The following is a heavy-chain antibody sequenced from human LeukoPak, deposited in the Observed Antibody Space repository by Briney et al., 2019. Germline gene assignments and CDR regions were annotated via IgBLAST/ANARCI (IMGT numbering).Heavy chain of an antibody. J-gene: IGHJ4*02. CDR1: GFTFSSYA. Sequence: GGSLRLSCAASGFTFSSYAMHWVRQAPGKGLEWVAVISYDGSNKYYADSVKGRFTISRDNSKNTLYLQMSSLRAEDTAVYYCAKDRGRYYDSSGYYWGYYFDSWGQGILVTVST. CDR2: ISYDGSNK. CDR3: AKDRGRYYDSSGYYWGYYFDS. V-gene: IGHV3-30-3*01. D-gene: IGHD3-22*01.